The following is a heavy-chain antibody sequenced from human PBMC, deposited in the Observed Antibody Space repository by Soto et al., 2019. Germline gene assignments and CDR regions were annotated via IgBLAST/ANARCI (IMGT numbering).Heavy chain of an antibody. Sequence: QEQLVESGGGVVQPGESLRLSCEVSGFTLSKFGMHWVRQAPGKGLEWVAVLWYGGSNRYYAASVKGRFTVSGDSTKNAVSLQMNSLTAEDTAVYYCGRAPKAHFYYMDVWGKGATVTVSS. CDR3: GRAPKAHFYYMDV. CDR1: GFTLSKFG. CDR2: LWYGGSNR. J-gene: IGHJ6*03. V-gene: IGHV3-33*01.